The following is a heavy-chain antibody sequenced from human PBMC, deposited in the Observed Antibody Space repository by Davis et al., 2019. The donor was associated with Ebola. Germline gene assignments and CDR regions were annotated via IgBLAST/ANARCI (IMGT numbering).Heavy chain of an antibody. CDR2: ISGSGGST. V-gene: IGHV3-23*01. J-gene: IGHJ4*02. CDR3: ANSGSYYWFDY. D-gene: IGHD1-26*01. CDR1: GFTFSSYA. Sequence: GESLKISCAVSGFTFSSYAMSWVRQAPGKGLEWVSAISGSGGSTYYADSVKGRFTISRDNSKNTLYLQMNSLRAEDTAVYYCANSGSYYWFDYWGQGTLVTVSS.